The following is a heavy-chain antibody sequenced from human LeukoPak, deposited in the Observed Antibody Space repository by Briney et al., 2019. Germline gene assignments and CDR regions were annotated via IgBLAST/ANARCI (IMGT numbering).Heavy chain of an antibody. CDR2: ISYDGSNK. D-gene: IGHD1-26*01. CDR1: GFTFSSYG. CDR3: AKVAVGATITDY. Sequence: GGSLRLSCAASGFTFSSYGMHWVRQAPGKGLEWVAVISYDGSNKYYADSVKGRFTISRDNFKNTLYLQMNSLRAEDTAVYYCAKVAVGATITDYWGQGTLVTVSS. V-gene: IGHV3-30*18. J-gene: IGHJ4*02.